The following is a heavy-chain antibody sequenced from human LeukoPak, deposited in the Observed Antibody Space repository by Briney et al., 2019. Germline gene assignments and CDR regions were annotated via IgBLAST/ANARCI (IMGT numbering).Heavy chain of an antibody. J-gene: IGHJ4*02. D-gene: IGHD3-10*01. CDR1: GFSFSTAD. V-gene: IGHV3-30*02. CDR3: AKDLFGSGSYEY. CDR2: LRSGGNDK. Sequence: GGSLRLSCAASGFSFSTADMHWGRQAPGKGLEWVAFLRSGGNDKYYAGSVKGRFTISGDNSKNTLFLQMNSLRAEDTAVYYCAKDLFGSGSYEYWGRGTLVTVSS.